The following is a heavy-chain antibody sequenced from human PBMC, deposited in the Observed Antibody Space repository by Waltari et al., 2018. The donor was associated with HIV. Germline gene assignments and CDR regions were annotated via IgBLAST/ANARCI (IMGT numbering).Heavy chain of an antibody. CDR2: IIPIFGTT. Sequence: VQLVQSGAEMKKPGSSVKVSCKASGGTFGNYGINWVRQAPGQGIEWMGGIIPIFGTTNLAQKYQGRVTISADEFTSTVYMELSSLRSEDTAVYHCARTDTHFWGQGTLVTVSS. CDR1: GGTFGNYG. CDR3: ARTDTHF. V-gene: IGHV1-69*12. J-gene: IGHJ4*02.